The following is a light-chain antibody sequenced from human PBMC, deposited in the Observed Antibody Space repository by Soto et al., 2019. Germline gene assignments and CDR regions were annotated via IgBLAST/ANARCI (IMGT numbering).Light chain of an antibody. V-gene: IGKV3-11*01. J-gene: IGKJ3*01. CDR1: QSVSRY. CDR3: QQRSNWPRVT. CDR2: DAS. Sequence: EIVMTQSPATLSLSPGERATLSCRASQSVSRYLAWYQQKPGQAPRLLIYDASNRATGIPARFSGSGSGTDFTLTISSLEPEDFAVYYCQQRSNWPRVTFGPGTTVDIK.